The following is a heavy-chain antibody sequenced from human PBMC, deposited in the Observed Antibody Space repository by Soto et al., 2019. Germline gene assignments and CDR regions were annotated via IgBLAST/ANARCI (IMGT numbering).Heavy chain of an antibody. CDR3: AMGDDYESSTFAS. CDR2: ISYDGRNQ. CDR1: GFTFSSYR. J-gene: IGHJ5*01. Sequence: QVQLVESRGGVVQPGRSLRLSCTASGFTFSSYRMHWLRQAPGTGMDWVAVISYDGRNQYYADSVKGRVTMSRDNSNNTPDLQMSSLSGEDTAVYYCAMGDDYESSTFASWCQGTLSTVAS. V-gene: IGHV3-30*03. D-gene: IGHD3-22*01.